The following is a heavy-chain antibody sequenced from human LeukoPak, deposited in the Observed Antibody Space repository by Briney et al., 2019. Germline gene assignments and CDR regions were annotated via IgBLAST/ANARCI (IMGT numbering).Heavy chain of an antibody. Sequence: PSETLSLTCAVSGGSISSGGYSWSWIRQPPGKGLERIGYIYHSGSTYYNPSLKSRVTISVDRSKNQFSLKLSSVTAADTAVYYCARTRPYCSSTSCYGDAFDIWGQGTMVTVSS. CDR1: GGSISSGGYS. J-gene: IGHJ3*02. D-gene: IGHD2-2*01. V-gene: IGHV4-30-2*01. CDR2: IYHSGST. CDR3: ARTRPYCSSTSCYGDAFDI.